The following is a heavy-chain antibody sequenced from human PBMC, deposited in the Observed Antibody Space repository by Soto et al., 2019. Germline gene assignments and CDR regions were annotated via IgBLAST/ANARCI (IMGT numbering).Heavy chain of an antibody. J-gene: IGHJ4*01. D-gene: IGHD4-17*01. CDR3: VRRPHSRYLVTTWDY. CDR1: GFTFSDHY. V-gene: IGHV3-72*01. CDR2: IRNKANSYTT. Sequence: EVQLVESGGGLVQPGGSLRLSCVVSGFTFSDHYMDWVRQAPGKGLEWVGRIRNKANSYTTVYAASVKGRFTISRDDSKNSMYLQMNSLKIEDTAVYYCVRRPHSRYLVTTWDYWVPGTLLTVSS.